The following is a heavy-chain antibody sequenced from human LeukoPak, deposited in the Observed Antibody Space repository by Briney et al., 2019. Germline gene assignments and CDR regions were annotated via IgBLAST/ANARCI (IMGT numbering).Heavy chain of an antibody. Sequence: GASVKVSCKASGGTFSSYAISWVRQAPGQGLEWMGGIIPIFGTANYAQKFQGRVTITADESTSTAYMELSSLRSEDTAVYYCASSTGITMVRGVGYFDYWGQGTLVTVSS. CDR2: IIPIFGTA. CDR3: ASSTGITMVRGVGYFDY. V-gene: IGHV1-69*13. CDR1: GGTFSSYA. J-gene: IGHJ4*02. D-gene: IGHD3-10*01.